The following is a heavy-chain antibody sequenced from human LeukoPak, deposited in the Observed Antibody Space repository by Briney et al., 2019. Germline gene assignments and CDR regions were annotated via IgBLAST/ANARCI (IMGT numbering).Heavy chain of an antibody. V-gene: IGHV3-23*01. J-gene: IGHJ4*02. CDR1: GFTFSSYA. Sequence: PGGSLRLSCAASGFTFSSYAMSWVRQAPGKGLEWVSAISGSGGSTYYADSVKGRFTISRDNSKNTLYLQMNSLRAEDTAVYYCAKEPPPISPPPQVVPPDYWGQGTLVTVSS. CDR3: AKEPPPISPPPQVVPPDY. CDR2: ISGSGGST. D-gene: IGHD2-2*01.